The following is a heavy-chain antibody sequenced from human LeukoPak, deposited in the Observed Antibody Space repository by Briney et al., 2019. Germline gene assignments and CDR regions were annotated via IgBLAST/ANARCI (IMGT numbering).Heavy chain of an antibody. Sequence: GESLKISCQASGYSFTKYWIGWVRQMPGKGLEWMGIIYPGDSDTRYSPSFQGQVTISADKSISTAYLQWSSLKASDTAMYYCARQVPGCSGGSCYSGWFDPWGQGTLVTVSS. J-gene: IGHJ5*02. CDR3: ARQVPGCSGGSCYSGWFDP. CDR2: IYPGDSDT. D-gene: IGHD2-15*01. CDR1: GYSFTKYW. V-gene: IGHV5-51*01.